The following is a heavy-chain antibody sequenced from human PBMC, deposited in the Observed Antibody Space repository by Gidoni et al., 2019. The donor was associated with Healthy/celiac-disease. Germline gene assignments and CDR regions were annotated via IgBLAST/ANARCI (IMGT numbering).Heavy chain of an antibody. CDR3: ARGKPGSIAAAGRNWFDP. CDR2: INHSGST. J-gene: IGHJ5*02. V-gene: IGHV4-34*01. Sequence: QVQLQQWGAGLLKPSETLSLTCAVYGGSFSGYYWSWIRQPPGKGLEWIGEINHSGSTNYNPSLKSRVTISVDTSKNQFSLKLSSVTAADTAVYYCARGKPGSIAAAGRNWFDPWGQGTLVTVSS. CDR1: GGSFSGYY. D-gene: IGHD6-13*01.